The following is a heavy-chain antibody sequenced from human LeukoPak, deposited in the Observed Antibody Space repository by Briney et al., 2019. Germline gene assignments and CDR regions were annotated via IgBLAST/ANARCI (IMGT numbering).Heavy chain of an antibody. CDR3: AKAHREYYSDSSGYYHANWFDP. V-gene: IGHV3-23*01. CDR1: GFTFSSYA. CDR2: ISGSGGST. Sequence: GGSLRLSCAASGFTFSSYAMSWVRQAPGKGLEWVSAISGSGGSTYYADSVKGRFTISRDNSKNTLYLQMNSLRAEDTAVYYCAKAHREYYSDSSGYYHANWFDPWGQGTLVTVSS. J-gene: IGHJ5*02. D-gene: IGHD3-22*01.